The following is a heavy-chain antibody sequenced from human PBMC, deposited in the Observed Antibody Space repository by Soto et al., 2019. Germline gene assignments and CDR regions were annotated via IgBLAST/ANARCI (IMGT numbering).Heavy chain of an antibody. V-gene: IGHV4-59*01. CDR1: GGSITNYY. Sequence: PSETLSLTCTVSGGSITNYYWSWIRQPPGKGLKWIGYIYYSGGTNYNLSLKSRITISVDTSKDQFSLKLSSVTAADTAVYYCSRVGCISTNCYFSSDGRGWFDPWGQGTLVTVSS. J-gene: IGHJ5*02. D-gene: IGHD2-2*01. CDR2: IYYSGGT. CDR3: SRVGCISTNCYFSSDGRGWFDP.